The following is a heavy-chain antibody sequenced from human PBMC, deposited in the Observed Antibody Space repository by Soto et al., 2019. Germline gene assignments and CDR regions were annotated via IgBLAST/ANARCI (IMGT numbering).Heavy chain of an antibody. CDR1: GFTFSSYA. Sequence: GGSLRLSCAASGFTFSSYAMSWVRQAPGKGLEWVSAISGSGGSTYYADSVKGRFTISRDNSKNTLYLQMNSLRAEETDVYYCAARGGMGKMRTTVTGMDVWGQGTTVTVSS. D-gene: IGHD4-17*01. V-gene: IGHV3-23*01. J-gene: IGHJ6*02. CDR3: AARGGMGKMRTTVTGMDV. CDR2: ISGSGGST.